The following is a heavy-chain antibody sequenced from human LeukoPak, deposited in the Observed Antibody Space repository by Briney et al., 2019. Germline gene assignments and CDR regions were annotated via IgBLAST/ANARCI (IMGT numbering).Heavy chain of an antibody. D-gene: IGHD1-14*01. CDR1: GDSISSTSYY. Sequence: SETLSLTCTVSGDSISSTSYYWGWIRQPPGKGLEWIGSIYYSGSIYYSPSLKSRISISVDTAKNQFSLKLSSVTAADTAVYYCARVAVYYYYYYMDVWGKGTTVTVSS. CDR2: IYYSGSI. CDR3: ARVAVYYYYYYMDV. J-gene: IGHJ6*03. V-gene: IGHV4-39*07.